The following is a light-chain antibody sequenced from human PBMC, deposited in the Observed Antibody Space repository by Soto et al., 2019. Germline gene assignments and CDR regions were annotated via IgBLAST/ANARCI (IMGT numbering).Light chain of an antibody. V-gene: IGKV1-5*03. CDR2: KAS. Sequence: DIQMTQSPSTLSASVGDRVTITCRASQSISSWLAWYQQKPGKAPKLLIYKASSLESGVPSRFSGSGSRKEFTLTISSLQPDDFATYYCQQYNSYPWTFGQGTKVEIK. CDR3: QQYNSYPWT. CDR1: QSISSW. J-gene: IGKJ1*01.